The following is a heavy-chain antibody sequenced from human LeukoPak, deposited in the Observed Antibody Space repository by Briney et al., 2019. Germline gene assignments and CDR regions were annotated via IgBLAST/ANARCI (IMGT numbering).Heavy chain of an antibody. CDR1: GGSFSGYY. CDR3: ARETRLSIAARPLDY. J-gene: IGHJ4*02. D-gene: IGHD6-6*01. CDR2: IYTSGST. Sequence: SETLSLTCAVYGGSFSGYYWSWIRQPAGKGLEWIGHIYTSGSTNYNPSLKSRVTISVDTSKNQFSLNLSSVTAADTAVYYCARETRLSIAARPLDYWGQGTLVTVSS. V-gene: IGHV4-4*07.